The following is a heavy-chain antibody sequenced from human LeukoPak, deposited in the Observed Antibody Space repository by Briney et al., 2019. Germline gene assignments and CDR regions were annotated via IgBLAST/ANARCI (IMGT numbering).Heavy chain of an antibody. D-gene: IGHD2-2*03. CDR1: GYTFTELS. Sequence: GASVKVSCKASGYTFTELSMHWVRQAPGKGLEWMGGFDPEDGETIYAQKFQGRVTMTEDTSTDTAYMELSSLRSEDTAVYYCATELDIVVVPAAMRRYAFDIWGQGTMVTVSS. V-gene: IGHV1-24*01. CDR3: ATELDIVVVPAAMRRYAFDI. CDR2: FDPEDGET. J-gene: IGHJ3*02.